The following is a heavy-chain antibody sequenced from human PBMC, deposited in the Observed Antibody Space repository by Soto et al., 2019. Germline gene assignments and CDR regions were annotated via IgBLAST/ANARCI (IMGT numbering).Heavy chain of an antibody. CDR1: GGSISSSNW. Sequence: SETLSLTCAVSGGSISSSNWWSWVRQPPGKGLEWIGEIYHSGSTNYNPSLKSRVTISVDKSKNQFSLKLSSVTAADTAVYYCARLIAVAGMPYYYYDMDVWGQGTTVTVSS. V-gene: IGHV4-4*02. D-gene: IGHD6-19*01. CDR3: ARLIAVAGMPYYYYDMDV. J-gene: IGHJ6*02. CDR2: IYHSGST.